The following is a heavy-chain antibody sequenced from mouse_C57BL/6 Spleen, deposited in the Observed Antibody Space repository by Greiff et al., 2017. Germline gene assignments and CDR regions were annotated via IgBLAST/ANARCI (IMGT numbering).Heavy chain of an antibody. J-gene: IGHJ4*01. CDR1: GYTFTSYW. D-gene: IGHD1-1*01. V-gene: IGHV1-72*01. CDR2: IDPNSGGT. Sequence: QVQLQQPGAELVKPGASVKLSCKASGYTFTSYWMHWVKQRPGRGLEWIGRIDPNSGGTKYNEKFKSKAKLTVDKPSSTAYMQLSSLTSEDSAVYYCAREGFVTTVVEDYAMDYWGQGTSVTVSS. CDR3: AREGFVTTVVEDYAMDY.